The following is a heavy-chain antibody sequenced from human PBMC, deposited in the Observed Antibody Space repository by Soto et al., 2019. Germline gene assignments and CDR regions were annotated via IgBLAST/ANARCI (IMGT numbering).Heavy chain of an antibody. CDR1: GYRFSSHW. CDR3: ARAECITPLGVYGFDV. J-gene: IGHJ6*02. D-gene: IGHD3-16*01. CDR2: TDPSESFN. V-gene: IGHV5-10-1*01. Sequence: GASLKISCKGSGYRFSSHWNSWLLYMPGKDLECMVRTDPSESFNQSNPSFHGHVTISGDKSLSTAYLQWSSLKASDTAIYYRARAECITPLGVYGFDVWRQGSSVTVTS.